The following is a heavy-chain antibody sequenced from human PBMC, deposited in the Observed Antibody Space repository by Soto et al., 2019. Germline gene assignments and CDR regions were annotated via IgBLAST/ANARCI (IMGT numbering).Heavy chain of an antibody. CDR2: IYYSGST. J-gene: IGHJ4*02. Sequence: QVQLQESGPGLVKPSETLSLTCTVSGGSISSYYWSWIRQPPGKGLEWIGYIYYSGSTNYNPSLKSRVTRSVDTSKNQFSLKLSSVTAADTAVYYCAAQQLAPYYFDYWGQGTLVTVSS. CDR1: GGSISSYY. D-gene: IGHD6-13*01. CDR3: AAQQLAPYYFDY. V-gene: IGHV4-59*01.